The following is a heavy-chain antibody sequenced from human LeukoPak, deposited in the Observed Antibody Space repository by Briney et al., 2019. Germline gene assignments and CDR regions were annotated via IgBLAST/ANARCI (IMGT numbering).Heavy chain of an antibody. CDR3: ARAVAGTDEIDS. Sequence: GGSLRLSCAVSGITLSNYGMSWVRQAPGKGLEWVAGLSGSGGGTNYADSVQGRFTISRESAKNSFYLQMNSLNAGDTAVYFCARAVAGTDEIDSWGQGTLVTVSS. J-gene: IGHJ4*02. CDR1: GITLSNYG. CDR2: LSGSGGGT. D-gene: IGHD6-19*01. V-gene: IGHV3-23*01.